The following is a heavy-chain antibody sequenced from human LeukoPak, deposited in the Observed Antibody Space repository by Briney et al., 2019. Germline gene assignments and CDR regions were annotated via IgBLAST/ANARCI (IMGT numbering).Heavy chain of an antibody. CDR3: ARQKQSHGNFDY. V-gene: IGHV3-13*01. CDR1: GFTISSYA. J-gene: IGHJ4*02. Sequence: GGSLKLSCAASGFTISSYAMHWVRQPIGKGLEWVSALGIAGDTFYPGSVKGRFTISRENAKNSLYLQMNSMRAEDTAMYYCARQKQSHGNFDYWGQGTLVTVTS. CDR2: LGIAGDT. D-gene: IGHD1-26*01.